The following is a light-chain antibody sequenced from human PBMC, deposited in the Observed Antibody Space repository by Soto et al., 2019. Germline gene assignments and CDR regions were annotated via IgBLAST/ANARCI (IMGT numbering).Light chain of an antibody. J-gene: IGLJ3*02. Sequence: QSVLTQSSSASASLGSSVKLTCTLSSGHSSYIIAWHQQQPGKAPRYLMKLEGSGSYNKGSGVPDRFSGSSSGADRYLTSANLRFEDEAEYYCETWGSSIHWVFGGGTELTVL. CDR2: LEGSGSY. CDR3: ETWGSSIHWV. V-gene: IGLV4-60*02. CDR1: SGHSSYI.